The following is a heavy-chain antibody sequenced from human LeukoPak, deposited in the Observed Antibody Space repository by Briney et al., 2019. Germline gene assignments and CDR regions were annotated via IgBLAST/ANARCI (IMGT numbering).Heavy chain of an antibody. V-gene: IGHV1-46*01. J-gene: IGHJ4*02. CDR3: AIGDYGPRSSFDY. CDR2: INPSGGST. CDR1: GYTFTSYY. D-gene: IGHD4-17*01. Sequence: PLASVKVSCKASGYTFTSYYMHWVRQAPGQGLEWMGIINPSGGSTSYAQKFQGRVTMTRDMSTSTVYMELRSLRSDDTAVYYCAIGDYGPRSSFDYWGQGTLVTVSS.